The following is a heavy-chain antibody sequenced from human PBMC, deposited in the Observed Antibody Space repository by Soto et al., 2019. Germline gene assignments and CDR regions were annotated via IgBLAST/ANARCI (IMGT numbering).Heavy chain of an antibody. CDR2: VYTSGAT. V-gene: IGHV4-4*07. Sequence: VQLLESGGGLVQPGGSLRLSCAASGFTFSSYAMSWVRQAPGKGLEWIGRVYTSGATNYNPSLTSRVTVSVDTSRNQFSLKLRFVTAADTAVYYCAREAAETVGDGYWCDPWGQGTLVTVSS. J-gene: IGHJ5*02. CDR1: GFTFSSYA. D-gene: IGHD6-13*01. CDR3: AREAAETVGDGYWCDP.